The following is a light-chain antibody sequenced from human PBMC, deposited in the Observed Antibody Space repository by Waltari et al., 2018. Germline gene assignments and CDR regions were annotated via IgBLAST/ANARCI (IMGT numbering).Light chain of an antibody. J-gene: IGLJ1*01. CDR3: SSYAGSNNRV. CDR2: EVS. CDR1: SRDVGGYNY. Sequence: QSALTQPPSASGSPGQSVTLSCTGTSRDVGGYNYVPWYQQHPGKAPKLMIYEVSKRPSGVPDRFSGSKSGNTASLTVSGLQAEDEADYYCSSYAGSNNRVFGTGTKVTVL. V-gene: IGLV2-8*01.